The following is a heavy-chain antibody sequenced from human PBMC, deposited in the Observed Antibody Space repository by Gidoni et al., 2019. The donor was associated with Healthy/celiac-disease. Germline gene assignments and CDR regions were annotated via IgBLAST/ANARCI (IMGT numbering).Heavy chain of an antibody. Sequence: QVQLQPWGAGLLKPSEPLSLTCAVYGGSFSGYYWSWIRQPPGKGLEWIGEINHSGSTNYNPSLKSRVTISVDTSKNQFSLKLSSVTAADTAVYYCARASVRRGWFDPWGQGTLVTVSS. D-gene: IGHD3-10*01. J-gene: IGHJ5*02. CDR1: GGSFSGYY. CDR2: INHSGST. CDR3: ARASVRRGWFDP. V-gene: IGHV4-34*01.